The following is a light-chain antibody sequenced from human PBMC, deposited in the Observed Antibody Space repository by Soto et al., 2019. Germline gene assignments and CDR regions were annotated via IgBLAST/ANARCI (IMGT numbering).Light chain of an antibody. Sequence: QSALTQPASVSVSPGQSITISCTGTSSDVGGYNYVSWYQQHPGKAPKLRIYEVSNRPSGVSNRFSGSKSGNTASLTISGLQAEDEADYYCSSYTRNSTLVFGGGTKLTVL. CDR2: EVS. CDR1: SSDVGGYNY. J-gene: IGLJ2*01. CDR3: SSYTRNSTLV. V-gene: IGLV2-14*01.